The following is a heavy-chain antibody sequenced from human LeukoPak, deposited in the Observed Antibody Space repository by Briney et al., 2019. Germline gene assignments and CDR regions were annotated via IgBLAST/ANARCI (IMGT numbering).Heavy chain of an antibody. V-gene: IGHV4-34*03. CDR1: GGSFSGYY. Sequence: SETLSLTCAGYGGSFSGYYWSWIRQPPGKGLEWIGEVNHSGSTNYNPSLKSRVTISVDTSKNQFSLNLSSVTAADTAVYYCTGYSYVKYCFDSWGQGTLVTFSS. D-gene: IGHD5-18*01. CDR2: VNHSGST. CDR3: TGYSYVKYCFDS. J-gene: IGHJ4*02.